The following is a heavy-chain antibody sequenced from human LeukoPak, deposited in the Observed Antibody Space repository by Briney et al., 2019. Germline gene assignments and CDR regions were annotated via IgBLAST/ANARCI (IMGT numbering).Heavy chain of an antibody. CDR1: GFTFSSYW. V-gene: IGHV3-7*04. J-gene: IGHJ4*02. D-gene: IGHD6-19*01. CDR2: IKQDGSEK. CDR3: ARAKQWLVPNYFDY. Sequence: GGSLRLSCAASGFTFSSYWMSWVRQAPGKGLEWVANIKQDGSEKYYVDSVKGRFTISRDNAKNSLYLQMNSLRAEDTAVYYCARAKQWLVPNYFDYWGQGTLVTVSS.